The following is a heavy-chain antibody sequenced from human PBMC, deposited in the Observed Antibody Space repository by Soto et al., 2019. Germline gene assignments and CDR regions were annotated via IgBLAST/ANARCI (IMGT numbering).Heavy chain of an antibody. CDR1: GGTFSSYA. V-gene: IGHV1-69*13. Sequence: SVKVSCKASGGTFSSYAISWVRQAPGQGLEWMGGIIPIFGTANYAQKFQGRVTITADESTSTAYMELSSLRSEDTAVYYCARRASSIAARRPNNWFDPWGQGTLVTVSS. J-gene: IGHJ5*02. CDR2: IIPIFGTA. CDR3: ARRASSIAARRPNNWFDP. D-gene: IGHD6-6*01.